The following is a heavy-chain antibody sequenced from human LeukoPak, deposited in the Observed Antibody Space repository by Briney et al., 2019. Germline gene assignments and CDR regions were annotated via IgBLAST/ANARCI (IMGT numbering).Heavy chain of an antibody. Sequence: SETLSLACTVSGYSISSGYYWGWIRQPPGKGLEWIGSIYHSGSTYYNPSLKSRVTISVDTSKNQFSLKLSSVTAADTAVYYCARVDILTGGAFDYWGQGTLVTVSS. D-gene: IGHD3-9*01. CDR3: ARVDILTGGAFDY. CDR1: GYSISSGYY. CDR2: IYHSGST. J-gene: IGHJ4*02. V-gene: IGHV4-38-2*02.